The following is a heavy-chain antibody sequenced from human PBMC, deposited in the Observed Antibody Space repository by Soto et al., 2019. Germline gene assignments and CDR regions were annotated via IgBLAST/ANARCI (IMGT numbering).Heavy chain of an antibody. CDR2: IYTSGST. CDR1: GGSISSYY. CDR3: AIDLQAAPHAFYGMDV. D-gene: IGHD6-6*01. Sequence: TSETLSLTCTVSGGSISSYYWSWIRQPAGKGLEWIGRIYTSGSTNYNPSLKSRVTMSVDTSKNQFSLKLSSVTAADTAVYYCAIDLQAAPHAFYGMDVWGQGTTVTVSS. V-gene: IGHV4-4*07. J-gene: IGHJ6*02.